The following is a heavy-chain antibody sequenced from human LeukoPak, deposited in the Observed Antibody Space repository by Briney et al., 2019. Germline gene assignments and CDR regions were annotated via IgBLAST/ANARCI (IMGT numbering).Heavy chain of an antibody. CDR3: ANRRAYFFDN. Sequence: PGGSLRLSSAASGFTLRSFAMSWVRQAPGKGLDWVSAISDSGGTTYYADSVKGRFTISRDNSKNTLYLQVNSLRAEDTAVYYCANRRAYFFDNWGQGNLVTVSS. CDR1: GFTLRSFA. D-gene: IGHD3-10*01. V-gene: IGHV3-23*01. CDR2: ISDSGGTT. J-gene: IGHJ4*02.